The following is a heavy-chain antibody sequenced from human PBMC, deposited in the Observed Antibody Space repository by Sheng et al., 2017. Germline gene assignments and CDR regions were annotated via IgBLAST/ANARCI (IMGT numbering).Heavy chain of an antibody. D-gene: IGHD2-21*02. J-gene: IGHJ4*02. CDR2: IGAIDGST. CDR3: AKGTSRSVVVTATDY. Sequence: EVQLLESGGGLIQPGGSLRLSCAASGFPFIRYAMAWVLQAPGKGLEWVSSIGAIDGSTYYADPVKGRFTISRDNSKNMVYLQMDSLRAEDTAVYYCAKGTSRSVVVTATDYWGQGTLVTVSS. V-gene: IGHV3-23*01. CDR1: GFPFIRYA.